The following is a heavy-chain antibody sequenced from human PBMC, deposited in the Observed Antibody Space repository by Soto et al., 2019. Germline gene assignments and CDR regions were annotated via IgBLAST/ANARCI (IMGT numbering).Heavy chain of an antibody. J-gene: IGHJ2*01. V-gene: IGHV3-53*04. Sequence: EVQLVESGGGLVQPGGSLRLSCAASGFTINNNYMSWVRQAPGKGLEWVSVIYTGGTSYYADSVRGRFTISRDNSKNTLYLQMNKLRPEDTALYYCARDLRLVGFGEFDLWGRGTLVTVSS. CDR2: IYTGGTS. D-gene: IGHD3-10*01. CDR1: GFTINNNY. CDR3: ARDLRLVGFGEFDL.